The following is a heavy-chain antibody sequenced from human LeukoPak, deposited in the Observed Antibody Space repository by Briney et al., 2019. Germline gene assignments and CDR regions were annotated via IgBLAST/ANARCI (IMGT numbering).Heavy chain of an antibody. D-gene: IGHD5-12*01. CDR2: INHSGST. CDR1: GGSFSGYY. Sequence: KPSETLSLTCAVYGGSFSGYYWSWIRQPPGKGLEWIGEINHSGSTNYNPSLKSRVTISVDTSKNQFSLKLSSVTAADTAVYYCARGRGYSGYTYTYYYYYMDVWGKGTTVTVSS. V-gene: IGHV4-34*01. J-gene: IGHJ6*03. CDR3: ARGRGYSGYTYTYYYYYMDV.